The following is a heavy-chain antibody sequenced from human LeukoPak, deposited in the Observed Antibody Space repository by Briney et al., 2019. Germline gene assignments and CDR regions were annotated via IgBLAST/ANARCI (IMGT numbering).Heavy chain of an antibody. Sequence: SETLSLTCAVYGGSFSGYYWSWIRQPPGKGLEWIGEINHSGSTDYNPSLKSRVTISVDTSKNQFSLKLSSVTAADTAVYYCARVRFLEWLPSKYYFDYWGQGTLVTVSS. D-gene: IGHD3-3*01. CDR1: GGSFSGYY. CDR3: ARVRFLEWLPSKYYFDY. V-gene: IGHV4-34*01. J-gene: IGHJ4*02. CDR2: INHSGST.